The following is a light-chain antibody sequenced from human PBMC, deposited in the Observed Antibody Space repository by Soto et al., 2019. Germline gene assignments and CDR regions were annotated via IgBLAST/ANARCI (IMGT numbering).Light chain of an antibody. CDR1: QSMSNW. CDR3: QQYNIYPRT. CDR2: DAS. J-gene: IGKJ1*01. V-gene: IGKV1-5*01. Sequence: DIQMTQSPSTLSASVGDRVSITCRESQSMSNWLAWYQQKPGTAPKLLIYDASTLESGVPSRFSGRGSGTEFTLTISSLQPDDFATYYCQQYNIYPRTFVQATKVDIK.